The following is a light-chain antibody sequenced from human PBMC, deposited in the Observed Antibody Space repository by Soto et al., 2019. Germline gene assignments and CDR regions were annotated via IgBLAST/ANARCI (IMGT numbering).Light chain of an antibody. CDR1: QSVTSTY. Sequence: ETVLTQSPDTLSLSPGERATLSCRASQSVTSTYLAWYQQRPGQAPRLLIYGASSRATGIPDRFSGSGSGTDFTLTISRLEPEDFAVYYCQQFHTSPRTFGQGTKVDIK. J-gene: IGKJ1*01. V-gene: IGKV3-20*01. CDR3: QQFHTSPRT. CDR2: GAS.